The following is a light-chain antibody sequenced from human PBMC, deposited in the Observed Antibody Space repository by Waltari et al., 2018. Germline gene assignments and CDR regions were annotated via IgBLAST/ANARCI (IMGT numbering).Light chain of an antibody. CDR3: QASYTTPLYS. V-gene: IGKV1-39*01. CDR1: KNIRSY. Sequence: DLQMTQSPSSLSASVGDRVTISCRASKNIRSYLSWYQQKPGIAPKLVIYAASTLQSGVPSRFSGSGSGTNFTLTITSLQAEDFATYFCQASYTTPLYSFGQGTKLEIK. CDR2: AAS. J-gene: IGKJ2*01.